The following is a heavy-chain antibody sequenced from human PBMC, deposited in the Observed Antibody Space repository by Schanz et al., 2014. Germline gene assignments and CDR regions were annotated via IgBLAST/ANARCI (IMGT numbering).Heavy chain of an antibody. CDR1: GGSISSSSYY. J-gene: IGHJ6*02. Sequence: QLQLQESGPGLVKPSETLSLTCTVSGGSISSSSYYWGWIRQPPGKGLEWIGSIYYSGSTYYNPPLKSGATLPVDTSKNQFPLKLSSVPAADTAVYYCARHSGYYYYYGMDVWGQGTTVTVSS. CDR2: IYYSGST. CDR3: ARHSGYYYYYGMDV. V-gene: IGHV4-39*01.